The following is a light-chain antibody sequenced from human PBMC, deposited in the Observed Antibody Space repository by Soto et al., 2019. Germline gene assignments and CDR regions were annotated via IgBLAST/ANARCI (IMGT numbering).Light chain of an antibody. CDR2: AAS. CDR3: QQYGYSPIT. V-gene: IGKV3-20*01. Sequence: EIVLTQSPGTLSLSPGERATLSCMASQSVSTSQLAWYQQKPGQAPSLLIFAASSRATGSPDRFSGGGSGTDFTLTISRLEPEEFAVYDCQQYGYSPITFAQYTRLEI. CDR1: QSVSTSQ. J-gene: IGKJ5*01.